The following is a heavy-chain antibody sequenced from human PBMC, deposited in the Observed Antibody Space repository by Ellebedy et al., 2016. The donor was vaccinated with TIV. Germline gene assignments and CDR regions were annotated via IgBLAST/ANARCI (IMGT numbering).Heavy chain of an antibody. J-gene: IGHJ4*02. D-gene: IGHD5-24*01. V-gene: IGHV1-3*01. Sequence: ASVKVSCKASGYTFTSYAMHWVRQAPGQRLEWMGWINAGNGNTKYSQKFQGRVTITRDTSASTAYMELSSLRSEDTAVYYCARDAFLVEMAYDYWGQGTLVTVSS. CDR2: INAGNGNT. CDR3: ARDAFLVEMAYDY. CDR1: GYTFTSYA.